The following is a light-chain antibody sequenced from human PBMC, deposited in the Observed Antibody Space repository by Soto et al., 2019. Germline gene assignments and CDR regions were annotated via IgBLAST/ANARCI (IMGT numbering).Light chain of an antibody. Sequence: EIVMTQSPATLSVSPGERATLSCRASQSVSSKLAWFQQKPGQAPRLLIYFASTRATDIPARFSGSGSGTEFTLTISSLQSEDFAVYYCQQYNNWPHTFGQGT. CDR2: FAS. CDR3: QQYNNWPHT. CDR1: QSVSSK. V-gene: IGKV3-15*01. J-gene: IGKJ2*01.